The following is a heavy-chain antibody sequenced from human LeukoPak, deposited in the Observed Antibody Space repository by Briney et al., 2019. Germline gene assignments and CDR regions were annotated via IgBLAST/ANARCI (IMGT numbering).Heavy chain of an antibody. D-gene: IGHD4-11*01. V-gene: IGHV3-30*18. CDR3: AKDKEYSYFDY. Sequence: GGSLRLSCAASGFSFSGYGMHWVRQAPGKGLEWVSLISYDGSNTYYAASVKDRFTISRDNSKNTLYLQMNSLRAEDTALYYCAKDKEYSYFDYWGQGTLVTVSS. CDR2: ISYDGSNT. J-gene: IGHJ4*02. CDR1: GFSFSGYG.